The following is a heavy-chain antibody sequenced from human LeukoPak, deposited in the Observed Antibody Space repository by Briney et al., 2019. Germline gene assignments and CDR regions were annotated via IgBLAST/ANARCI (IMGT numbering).Heavy chain of an antibody. V-gene: IGHV3-23*01. CDR3: AKDTEAAAGIFDY. J-gene: IGHJ4*02. CDR2: ISGSGGST. D-gene: IGHD6-13*01. Sequence: PGGSLRLSCAASGFTFSNAWMNWVRQAPGKGLEWVSAISGSGGSTYYADSVKGRFTISRDNSKNTLYLQMNSLRAEDTAVYYCAKDTEAAAGIFDYWGQGTLVTVSS. CDR1: GFTFSNAW.